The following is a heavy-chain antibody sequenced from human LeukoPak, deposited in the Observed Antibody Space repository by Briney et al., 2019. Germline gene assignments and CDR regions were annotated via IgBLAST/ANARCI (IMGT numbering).Heavy chain of an antibody. CDR3: ARHFGTGTPLDY. D-gene: IGHD3/OR15-3a*01. CDR1: GYRFSNYW. CDR2: TGDSDT. J-gene: IGHJ4*02. Sequence: GESLKISCQGSGYRFSNYWIAWVRQGPGKGLEWMGVTGDSDTRYSPSFEGQVTMSVDKSINTAYLQWSSLKASDTAMYYCARHFGTGTPLDYWGQGTLVTVSS. V-gene: IGHV5-51*01.